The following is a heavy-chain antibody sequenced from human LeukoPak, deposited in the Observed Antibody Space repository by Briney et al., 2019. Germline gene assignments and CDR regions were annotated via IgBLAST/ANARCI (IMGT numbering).Heavy chain of an antibody. J-gene: IGHJ4*02. Sequence: SETLLLTCSIYVGQLSDGRHYSGWIRQPPEKGLEWIGTIFYSGTTYYNPSLKSRVTVSVDTSKNQFSLKLSSVTAADTAVYFCARLAGDYGANYFDYWGQGTLATVSS. D-gene: IGHD4-17*01. CDR3: ARLAGDYGANYFDY. V-gene: IGHV4-39*01. CDR2: IFYSGTT. CDR1: VGQLSDGRHY.